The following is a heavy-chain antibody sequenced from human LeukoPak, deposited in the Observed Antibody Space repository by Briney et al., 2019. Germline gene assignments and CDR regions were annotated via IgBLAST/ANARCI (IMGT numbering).Heavy chain of an antibody. CDR1: GGSISSSSYY. CDR2: IYYSGST. J-gene: IGHJ6*03. Sequence: SETLSLTCTVSGGSISSSSYYWGWIRQPPGKGLEWIGSIYYSGSTYYNPSLKSRVTISVDTSKNQFSLMVNSVTAADTAVYYCARESRRIAAAGPSYYMDVWGRGTTVTVSS. V-gene: IGHV4-39*07. CDR3: ARESRRIAAAGPSYYMDV. D-gene: IGHD6-13*01.